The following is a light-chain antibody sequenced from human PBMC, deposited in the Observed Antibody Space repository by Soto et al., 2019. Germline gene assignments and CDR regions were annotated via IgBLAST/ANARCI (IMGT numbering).Light chain of an antibody. J-gene: IGLJ1*01. CDR1: SSDVGGYTY. V-gene: IGLV2-11*01. CDR2: DVS. Sequence: QSALTQPRSVSGSPGQSVSISCTGTSSDVGGYTYVSWYQQHPGKAPKVMIYDVSKRPSGVPDRFSGSKSGNTASLTISGLQSEDEADYYCCSYAGRYTYVFGTGTKVPS. CDR3: CSYAGRYTYV.